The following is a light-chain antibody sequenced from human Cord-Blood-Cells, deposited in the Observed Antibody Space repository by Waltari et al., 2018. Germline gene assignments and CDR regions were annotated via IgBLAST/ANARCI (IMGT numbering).Light chain of an antibody. J-gene: IGKJ1*01. Sequence: DIQMTQSPSPLSASVGDRVTLTCRASQSISSWLAWYQQKPGKAPKLLIYDASSLESGVPSRFSGSGSGTEFTLTISSLQPDDFATYYCQQYNSYSQTFGQGTKVEIK. CDR3: QQYNSYSQT. CDR1: QSISSW. V-gene: IGKV1-5*01. CDR2: DAS.